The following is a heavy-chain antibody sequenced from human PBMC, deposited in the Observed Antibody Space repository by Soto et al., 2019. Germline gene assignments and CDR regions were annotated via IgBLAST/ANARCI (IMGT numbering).Heavy chain of an antibody. CDR1: GYTFTGYA. CDR2: INAGNGNT. J-gene: IGHJ4*02. D-gene: IGHD3-22*01. Sequence: ASVKVSCEASGYTFTGYAMHWVRQAPGQRLEWMGWINAGNGNTNYAQKFQGRVTITADKSTSTAYMELSSLRSEDTAVYYCASGYYDSSGYYGYWGQGTLVTVSS. V-gene: IGHV1-3*01. CDR3: ASGYYDSSGYYGY.